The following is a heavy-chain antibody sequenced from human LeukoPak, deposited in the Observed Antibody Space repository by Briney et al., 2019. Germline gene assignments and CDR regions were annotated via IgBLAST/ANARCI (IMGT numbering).Heavy chain of an antibody. CDR3: ARDTPPYRSSWYYFAF. Sequence: ASVKVSCKSSGYTFTSYGITVVRQAPGQGLEWMGWISADNGNTNYAQKLQGRVTMTTDTSTSTAYMELRSLRSDDTAVYYCARDTPPYRSSWYYFAFWGHGTPVTVSS. CDR1: GYTFTSYG. J-gene: IGHJ4*01. D-gene: IGHD6-13*01. V-gene: IGHV1-18*01. CDR2: ISADNGNT.